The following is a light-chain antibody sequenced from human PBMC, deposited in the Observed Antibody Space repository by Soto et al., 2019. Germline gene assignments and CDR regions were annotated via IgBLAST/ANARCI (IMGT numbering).Light chain of an antibody. J-gene: IGLJ3*02. V-gene: IGLV6-57*02. CDR3: QSYDGSGHVV. CDR2: EDN. CDR1: SGSIASNF. Sequence: NFMLTQPHSVSESPGQTVTISCTGSSGSIASNFVQWYQQRPGSTPTTVIYEDNQRPSGVPDRFSGSIDSSSNSASLTISGLKTEDEADYYCQSYDGSGHVVFGGGTKVTVL.